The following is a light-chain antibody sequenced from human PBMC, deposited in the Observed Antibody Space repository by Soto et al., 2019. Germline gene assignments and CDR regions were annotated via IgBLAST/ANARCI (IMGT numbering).Light chain of an antibody. J-gene: IGKJ1*01. V-gene: IGKV1-5*03. Sequence: DIQMTQSPSTLSASVGARVTVTCRASQSISSWLAWYQQKAGEAPKLLIYKASALESGVPSRFSGSGSGTEFTLTISSLEHEDFATYYCQHRTTFGQGTKVDIK. CDR3: QHRTT. CDR1: QSISSW. CDR2: KAS.